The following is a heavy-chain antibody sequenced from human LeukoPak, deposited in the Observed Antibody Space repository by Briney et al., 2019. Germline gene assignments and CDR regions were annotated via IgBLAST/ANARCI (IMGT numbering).Heavy chain of an antibody. V-gene: IGHV4-30-4*01. J-gene: IGHJ5*02. Sequence: SETLSLTCTVSAGSISSGDYYWSWIRQPPGKGLEWIGCIYYSGSTYYNPSLKSRVTISVDTSKNQFSLKVSSVTAADTAVYYCARRTNWFDPWGQGTLVTVSS. CDR2: IYYSGST. CDR1: AGSISSGDYY. D-gene: IGHD1-1*01. CDR3: ARRTNWFDP.